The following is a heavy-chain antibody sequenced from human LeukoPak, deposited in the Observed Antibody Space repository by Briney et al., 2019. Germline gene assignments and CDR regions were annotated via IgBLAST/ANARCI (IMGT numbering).Heavy chain of an antibody. V-gene: IGHV1-18*01. D-gene: IGHD3-22*01. CDR1: TSR. J-gene: IGHJ5*01. CDR3: ARDLWNFYDDSGYNRDFDS. Sequence: TSRISWVRQAPGRGLEWTGWIGTYGGDTYYAQRFQGRITVSTDTSTSTVYMELRNLRSADTAVYYCARDLWNFYDDSGYNRDFDSWGQGTLVTVSS. CDR2: IGTYGGDT.